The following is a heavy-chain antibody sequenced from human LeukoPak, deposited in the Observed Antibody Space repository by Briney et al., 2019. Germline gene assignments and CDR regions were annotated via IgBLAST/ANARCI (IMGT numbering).Heavy chain of an antibody. J-gene: IGHJ3*02. D-gene: IGHD3-22*01. Sequence: PGGSLRLSCAASGFTFSSYGMHWVRQAPGKGLEWVAVISYDGSNKYYADSVKGRFTISRDNSKNTLYLQMNSLRAEDTAVYYCANNYYDSSGQEDAFDIWGQGTMVTVSS. CDR2: ISYDGSNK. V-gene: IGHV3-30*18. CDR3: ANNYYDSSGQEDAFDI. CDR1: GFTFSSYG.